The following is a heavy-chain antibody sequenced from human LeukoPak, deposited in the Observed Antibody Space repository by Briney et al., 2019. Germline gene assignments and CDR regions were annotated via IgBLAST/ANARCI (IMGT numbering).Heavy chain of an antibody. V-gene: IGHV3-30*03. CDR3: ATLSGDSHGYDY. J-gene: IGHJ4*02. Sequence: GRSLRLSCAASGFTFSSYAMHWVHQAPGKGLEWVAVILRDGSNKQYADSVKGRFTISRDNSKNTLYLQINSLRAEDTAVYYCATLSGDSHGYDYWGLGTLVTVSS. CDR2: ILRDGSNK. CDR1: GFTFSSYA. D-gene: IGHD5-18*01.